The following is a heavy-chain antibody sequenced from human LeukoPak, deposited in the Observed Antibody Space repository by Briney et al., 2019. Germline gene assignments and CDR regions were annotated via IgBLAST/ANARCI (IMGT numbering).Heavy chain of an antibody. V-gene: IGHV3-30*02. CDR2: IRYDGSNK. CDR3: ARQYSSGGGFDY. J-gene: IGHJ4*02. CDR1: GFTFSSYG. D-gene: IGHD6-25*01. Sequence: PGGSLRLSCAASGFTFSSYGMHWVRQAPGKGLEWVAFIRYDGSNKYYADSVKGRFTISRDNSKNTLYLQMKSLRSEDTAVYYCARQYSSGGGFDYWGQGTLVTVSS.